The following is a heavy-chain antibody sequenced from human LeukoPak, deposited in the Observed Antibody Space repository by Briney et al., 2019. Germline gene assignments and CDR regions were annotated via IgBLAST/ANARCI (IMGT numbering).Heavy chain of an antibody. CDR3: ARAAPPVAGTPDDY. J-gene: IGHJ4*02. Sequence: ASVKVSCKASGYTFTGYYMHWVRQAPGQGLEWMGWINPNSGGTNYAQKFQGRVTMTRDTSISTAYMELSRLRSDDTAVYYCARAAPPVAGTPDDYWGQGTLVTVSS. D-gene: IGHD6-19*01. CDR1: GYTFTGYY. CDR2: INPNSGGT. V-gene: IGHV1-2*02.